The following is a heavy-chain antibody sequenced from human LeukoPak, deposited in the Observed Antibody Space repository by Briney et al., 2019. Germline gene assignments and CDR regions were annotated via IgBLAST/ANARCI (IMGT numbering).Heavy chain of an antibody. CDR3: ARDYYYDSSGYDIGFDP. J-gene: IGHJ5*02. CDR2: IYYSGST. CDR1: GGSLSSYY. V-gene: IGHV4-59*01. D-gene: IGHD3-22*01. Sequence: PSETLSLTCTVSGGSLSSYYWSWIRQPPGKGLEWIGYIYYSGSTNYNPSLKSRVTISVDTSKNQFSLKLSSVTAADTAVYYCARDYYYDSSGYDIGFDPWGQGTLVTVSS.